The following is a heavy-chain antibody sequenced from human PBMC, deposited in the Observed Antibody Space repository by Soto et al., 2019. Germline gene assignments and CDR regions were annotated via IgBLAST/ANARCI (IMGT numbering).Heavy chain of an antibody. CDR1: GGSFSGYY. J-gene: IGHJ5*02. CDR3: ARELLLGYCSSTSCYAGRRNWFDP. Sequence: SETLSLTCAVYGGSFSGYYWSWIRQPPGKGLEWIGEINHSGSTNYNASLKSRVTISVDTSKNQFSLKLSSVTAADTAVYYCARELLLGYCSSTSCYAGRRNWFDPWGQGTLVTVSS. CDR2: INHSGST. D-gene: IGHD2-2*01. V-gene: IGHV4-34*01.